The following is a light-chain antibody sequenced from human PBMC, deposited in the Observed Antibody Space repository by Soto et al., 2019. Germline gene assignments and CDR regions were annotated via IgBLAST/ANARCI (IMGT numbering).Light chain of an antibody. J-gene: IGLJ1*01. Sequence: QSVLTQPASVSGSPGQSITISCTGTSSDVGGYNYVSWYQHHPGKAPKLMIYDVSDRPSGVSDRITGSKSGNTASLTISVLQAEDEADYYCSSYTSSSTLVFGSGTKVTVL. V-gene: IGLV2-14*03. CDR1: SSDVGGYNY. CDR2: DVS. CDR3: SSYTSSSTLV.